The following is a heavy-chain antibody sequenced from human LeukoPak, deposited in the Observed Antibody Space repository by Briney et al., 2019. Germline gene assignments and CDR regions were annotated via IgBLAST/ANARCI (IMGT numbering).Heavy chain of an antibody. CDR2: INHSGST. CDR1: GGSFSGYY. D-gene: IGHD3-22*01. V-gene: IGHV4-34*01. Sequence: SETLSLTCSVYGGSFSGYYWSWIRQPPGKGLEWIGEINHSGSTNYNPSLKSRVTISVDTSKNQFSLKLSSVTAADTAVYYCARVSDSSGYYLFDYWGQGTLVTVSS. CDR3: ARVSDSSGYYLFDY. J-gene: IGHJ4*02.